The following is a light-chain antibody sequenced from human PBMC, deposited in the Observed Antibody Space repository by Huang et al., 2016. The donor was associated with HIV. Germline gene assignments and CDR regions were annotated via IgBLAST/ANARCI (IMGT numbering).Light chain of an antibody. Sequence: EIVLTQSPATLSVSPGERATLSCRASQSVGSDLAWYQHRPGQAPRLLIYSASTRATGIAARFSGSGYGTDFIRTVSSLQSEDFALYYCQQYRDWPPYTFGQGTKLEIK. CDR2: SAS. CDR1: QSVGSD. V-gene: IGKV3-15*01. CDR3: QQYRDWPPYT. J-gene: IGKJ2*01.